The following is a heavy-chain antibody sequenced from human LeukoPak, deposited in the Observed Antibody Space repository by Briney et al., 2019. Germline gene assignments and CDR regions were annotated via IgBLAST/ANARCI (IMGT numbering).Heavy chain of an antibody. CDR1: GYTFTGYY. J-gene: IGHJ4*02. Sequence: ASVKVSCKASGYTFTGYYMHWVRQAPGQGLEWMGWINPNSGGTNYAQKFQGRVTITADESTSTAYMELSSLRSEDTAVYYCASPSGDHVHYFDYWGQGTLVTVSS. CDR2: INPNSGGT. D-gene: IGHD7-27*01. CDR3: ASPSGDHVHYFDY. V-gene: IGHV1-2*02.